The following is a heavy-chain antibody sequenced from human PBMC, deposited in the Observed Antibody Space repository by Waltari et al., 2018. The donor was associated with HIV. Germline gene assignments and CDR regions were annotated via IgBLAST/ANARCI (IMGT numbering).Heavy chain of an antibody. D-gene: IGHD6-13*01. CDR2: INPSGGYT. CDR1: GNTFTSYY. CDR3: ARVAYSSSWTPPFDY. Sequence: QVQLVQSGAEVKKPGASVKVSCKASGNTFTSYYMHWVRQAPGQGLEWMGIINPSGGYTSYAQKFQGRVTMTRDTSTSTVYMELSSLRSDDAAVYYCARVAYSSSWTPPFDYWGQGTLVTVSS. J-gene: IGHJ4*02. V-gene: IGHV1-46*01.